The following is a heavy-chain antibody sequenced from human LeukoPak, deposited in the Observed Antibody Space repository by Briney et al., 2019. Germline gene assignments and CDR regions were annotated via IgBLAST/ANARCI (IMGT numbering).Heavy chain of an antibody. CDR3: ARRATYGDYADGMDV. D-gene: IGHD4-17*01. V-gene: IGHV4-59*08. J-gene: IGHJ6*02. Sequence: SETLSLTCTVSGGSISSYYWSWIRQPPGKGLEWIGYIYYSGSTNYNPSLKSRVTISVDTSKNQFSLKLSSVTAADTAVYYCARRATYGDYADGMDVWGQGTLVTVSS. CDR1: GGSISSYY. CDR2: IYYSGST.